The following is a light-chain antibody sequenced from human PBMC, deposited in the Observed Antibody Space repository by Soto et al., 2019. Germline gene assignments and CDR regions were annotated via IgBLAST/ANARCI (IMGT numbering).Light chain of an antibody. Sequence: ETVMTQSPAPLSVSPGERATLSCRASQSVRSTLAWYQQKPGQAPRLLLYGASTRATGLPARFSGSGSGTEFTLTISSLQSEDFAVYYCQHYNSWPLTFGGGTKVEIK. CDR2: GAS. CDR1: QSVRST. J-gene: IGKJ4*01. CDR3: QHYNSWPLT. V-gene: IGKV3-15*01.